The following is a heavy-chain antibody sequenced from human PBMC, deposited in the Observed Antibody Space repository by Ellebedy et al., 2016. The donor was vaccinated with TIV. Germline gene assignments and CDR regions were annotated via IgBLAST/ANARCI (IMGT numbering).Heavy chain of an antibody. CDR2: LDIDGTP. D-gene: IGHD5/OR15-5a*01. CDR1: GASISSYY. CDR3: ARGGASSLPFDF. Sequence: MPSETLSLTCTVSGASISSYYWSWIRQPAGETLEWIGRLDIDGTPLYNPSLKSRVTMSVDTPKNQFSLILNSLPAADTAVYYCARGGASSLPFDFWGQGALVTVSS. J-gene: IGHJ4*02. V-gene: IGHV4-4*07.